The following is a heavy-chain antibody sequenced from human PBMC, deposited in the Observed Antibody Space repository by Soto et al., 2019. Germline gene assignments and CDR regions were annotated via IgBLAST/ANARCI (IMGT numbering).Heavy chain of an antibody. CDR1: GFSLRTSGVG. CDR2: IYWDGYK. J-gene: IGHJ4*02. D-gene: IGHD3-16*01. Sequence: QITLKESGPTLVKPTQTLTLTCAFSGFSLRTSGVGVGWIRQPPGKALEWLALIYWDGYKHYSPSLKNRLTNTKATTKKHVVLTMPNIDPVNTTPYDWPHKGGGDRILDYWGQGTLVTVSS. V-gene: IGHV2-5*02. CDR3: PHKGGGDRILDY.